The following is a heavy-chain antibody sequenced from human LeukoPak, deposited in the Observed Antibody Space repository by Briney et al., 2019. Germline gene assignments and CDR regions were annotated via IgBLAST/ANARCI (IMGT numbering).Heavy chain of an antibody. J-gene: IGHJ5*02. V-gene: IGHV4-38-2*02. CDR1: GYSISSGYF. D-gene: IGHD3-10*01. CDR2: IDHSGST. CDR3: ATNMVRGANWFDP. Sequence: SETLSLTCTVSGYSISSGYFWGWIRQPSGKGLEWIGSIDHSGSTYYNASLKSRVTISIDTSRKQFSLRVYSVTAADTAVYYCATNMVRGANWFDPWGQGTLVTVSS.